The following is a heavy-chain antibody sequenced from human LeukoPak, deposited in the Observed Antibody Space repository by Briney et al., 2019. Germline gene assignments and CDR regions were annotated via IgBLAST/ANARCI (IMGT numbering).Heavy chain of an antibody. CDR3: AKDLGGKRPNYYYYYGMDV. J-gene: IGHJ6*02. CDR2: ISGSGGST. V-gene: IGHV3-23*01. Sequence: GGSLRLSCAASGFTFSSYAMSWVRQAPGKGLEWVSAISGSGGSTYYADSVKGRFTISRDNSKNTLYLQMNSLRAEDTAVYYCAKDLGGKRPNYYYYYGMDVWGQGTTVTVSS. CDR1: GFTFSSYA. D-gene: IGHD1-26*01.